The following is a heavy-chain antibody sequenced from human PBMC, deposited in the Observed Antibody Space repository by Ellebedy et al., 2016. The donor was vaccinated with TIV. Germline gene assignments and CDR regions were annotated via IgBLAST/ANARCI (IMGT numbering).Heavy chain of an antibody. CDR3: AKNSNYFGREGGYFDY. CDR2: ISYDERDE. D-gene: IGHD4-11*01. J-gene: IGHJ4*02. V-gene: IGHV3-30*18. CDR1: QFMFDSYG. Sequence: GESLKIFCAASQFMFDSYGMVWVRQAPGKGLDVVAVISYDERDEYYADSVKGRFTISRDNSKNTLYLQMNRLRPEDTALYYCAKNSNYFGREGGYFDYWGQGTLVTVSS.